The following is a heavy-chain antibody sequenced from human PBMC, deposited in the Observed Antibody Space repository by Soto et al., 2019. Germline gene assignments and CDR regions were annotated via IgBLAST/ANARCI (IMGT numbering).Heavy chain of an antibody. CDR3: ARGTAAAGTVWFDP. Sequence: ASVKVSCKASGGTFSSYAISWVRQAPGQRLEWMGWINAGNGNTKYSQKFQGRVTITRDTSASTAYMELSSLRSEDTAVYYCARGTAAAGTVWFDPWGQGTLVTVSS. CDR1: GGTFSSYA. D-gene: IGHD6-13*01. V-gene: IGHV1-3*01. CDR2: INAGNGNT. J-gene: IGHJ5*02.